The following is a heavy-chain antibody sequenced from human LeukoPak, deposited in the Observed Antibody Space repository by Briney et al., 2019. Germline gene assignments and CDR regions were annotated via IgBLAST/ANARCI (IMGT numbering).Heavy chain of an antibody. CDR2: INTKTGNP. CDR3: ARESEITFGGVCDI. D-gene: IGHD3-16*01. Sequence: GASVKVSCKASGYTFSSYGINWMRQAPGQGLEWMGWINTKTGNPTYAQDFTGRFVFSLDTSVSTAYLQISSLKAEDTAVYYCARESEITFGGVCDIWGQGTMVTVSS. CDR1: GYTFSSYG. V-gene: IGHV7-4-1*02. J-gene: IGHJ3*02.